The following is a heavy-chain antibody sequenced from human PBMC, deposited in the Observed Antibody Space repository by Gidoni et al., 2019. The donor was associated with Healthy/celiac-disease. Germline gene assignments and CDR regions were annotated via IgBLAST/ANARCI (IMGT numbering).Heavy chain of an antibody. CDR2: IYYSGST. J-gene: IGHJ6*02. D-gene: IGHD3-9*01. V-gene: IGHV4-59*01. Sequence: QVQLQESGPGLVKPSETLSVTCTVSGGSISSYYWSWIRQPPGKGLEWIGYIYYSGSTNYNPSLKSRVTISVDTSKNQFSLKLSSVTAADTAVYYCARGPTYYDILTGRRPYYYYYGMDVWGQGTTVTVSS. CDR1: GGSISSYY. CDR3: ARGPTYYDILTGRRPYYYYYGMDV.